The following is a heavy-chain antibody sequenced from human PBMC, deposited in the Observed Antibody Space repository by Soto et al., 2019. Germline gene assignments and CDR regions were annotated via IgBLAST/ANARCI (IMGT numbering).Heavy chain of an antibody. CDR3: VGMWGYDLGPSGWFDP. Sequence: PGGSLRLSCAASGFTFSSYWMSWVRQAPGKGLEWVANIKQDGSEKYYVDSVKGRFTISRDNAKNSLYLQMNSLRAEDTAVYYAVGMWGYDLGPSGWFDPWGQGTLVTVSS. CDR1: GFTFSSYW. V-gene: IGHV3-7*05. CDR2: IKQDGSEK. D-gene: IGHD5-12*01. J-gene: IGHJ5*02.